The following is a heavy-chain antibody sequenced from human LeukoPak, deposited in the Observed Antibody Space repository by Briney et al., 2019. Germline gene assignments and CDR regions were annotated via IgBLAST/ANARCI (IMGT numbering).Heavy chain of an antibody. CDR3: ARGLGSAFDI. J-gene: IGHJ3*02. D-gene: IGHD2-15*01. CDR2: IYSSGGT. CDR1: GGPISSYY. Sequence: SDTLSLTCTVSGGPISSYYWSWIRQPAGKGLEWIGRIYSSGGTNYNPSLKSRVTMSVDMSKNQFSLKLSSVTAADTAVYYCARGLGSAFDIWGQGTMVTVSS. V-gene: IGHV4-4*07.